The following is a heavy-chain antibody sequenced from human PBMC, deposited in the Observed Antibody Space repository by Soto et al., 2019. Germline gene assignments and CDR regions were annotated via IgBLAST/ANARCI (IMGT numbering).Heavy chain of an antibody. Sequence: QVQVVESGGGLVKPGRSLRLSCAASGFSFSTYGMNWVRQAPGKRLEWVAVIWYGGTDKYYADSVKGRFTISRDNSKNPVYLQMSSLKAEDTAVYYCARDGGYRSTYHYYGMDIWGQGTTVTVSS. V-gene: IGHV3-33*01. CDR3: ARDGGYRSTYHYYGMDI. CDR1: GFSFSTYG. CDR2: IWYGGTDK. J-gene: IGHJ6*02. D-gene: IGHD5-18*01.